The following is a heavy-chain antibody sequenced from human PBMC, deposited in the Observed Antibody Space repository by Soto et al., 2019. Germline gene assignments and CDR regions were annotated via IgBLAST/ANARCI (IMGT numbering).Heavy chain of an antibody. CDR1: GGSLSSSY. V-gene: IGHV4-59*01. J-gene: IGHJ6*01. Sequence: SETLSLTCTVSGGSLSSSYWNWIRQPPRKGLEWIGYIYYSGGTNYNPSLKSRVTMSVDTSTNQFSLKLSSVTAADTAVYYCARAGYVSRNYYYYVLDVWRQGAMVT. CDR2: IYYSGGT. CDR3: ARAGYVSRNYYYYVLDV. D-gene: IGHD2-2*01.